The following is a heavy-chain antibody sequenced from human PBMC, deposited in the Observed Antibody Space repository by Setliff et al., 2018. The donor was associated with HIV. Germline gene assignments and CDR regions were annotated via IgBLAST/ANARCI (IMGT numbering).Heavy chain of an antibody. CDR3: ASTTDY. CDR1: GFTVSSNY. CDR2: IYSGGST. Sequence: PGGSLRLSCAASGFTVSSNYMSWVRQAPGKGLEWVSVIYSGGSTYYADSVKGRFTISRDTAKNSLSLQMNSLRAEDTAVYYCASTTDYWGQGTLVTVSS. J-gene: IGHJ4*02. V-gene: IGHV3-53*01. D-gene: IGHD1-26*01.